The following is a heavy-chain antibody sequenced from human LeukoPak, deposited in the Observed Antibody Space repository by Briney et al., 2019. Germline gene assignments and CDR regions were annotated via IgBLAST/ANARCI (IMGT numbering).Heavy chain of an antibody. CDR1: GFTFTNFA. Sequence: GGSLRLSCAASGFTFTNFAMSWVRQAPGKGLEWVSGIGGSGDRTYYADSVKGRFTISRDNSKNTLYLQINSLRVEDTAIYLCAKARYKTSSKGTDYWGQGTLVTVSS. V-gene: IGHV3-23*01. CDR2: IGGSGDRT. CDR3: AKARYKTSSKGTDY. J-gene: IGHJ4*02. D-gene: IGHD1-14*01.